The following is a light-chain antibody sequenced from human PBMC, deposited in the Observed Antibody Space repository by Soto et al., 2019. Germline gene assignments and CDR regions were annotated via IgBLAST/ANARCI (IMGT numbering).Light chain of an antibody. J-gene: IGLJ1*01. Sequence: QSVLTQPASVSGSPGQSITISCTGTNNDVGGYNLVSWYQQRPGKAPKLLIYEGTKRPSGVSIRFSGSKSGKTASPTISGLQAEDEADYYCCSFAGNSLPFVFGSGTKVTVL. CDR1: NNDVGGYNL. V-gene: IGLV2-23*01. CDR3: CSFAGNSLPFV. CDR2: EGT.